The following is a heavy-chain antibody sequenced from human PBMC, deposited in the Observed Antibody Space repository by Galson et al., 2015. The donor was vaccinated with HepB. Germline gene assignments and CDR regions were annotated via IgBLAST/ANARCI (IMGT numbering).Heavy chain of an antibody. D-gene: IGHD2-2*02. V-gene: IGHV3-30-3*01. Sequence: RLSCAASGFTFSSYAMHWVRQAPGKGLEWVAVISYDGSNKYYADSVKGRFTISRDNSKNTLYLQMNSLRAEDTAVYYCATYCSSTSCYNRGNDYWGQGTLVTVSS. CDR2: ISYDGSNK. CDR3: ATYCSSTSCYNRGNDY. CDR1: GFTFSSYA. J-gene: IGHJ4*02.